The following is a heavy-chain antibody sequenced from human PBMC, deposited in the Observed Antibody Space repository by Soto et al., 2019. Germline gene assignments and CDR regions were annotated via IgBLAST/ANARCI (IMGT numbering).Heavy chain of an antibody. CDR1: GFTFSSYA. D-gene: IGHD3-3*01. CDR3: AKDLWFLEWLFDGMDV. Sequence: GGSLRLSCAASGFTFSSYAMSWVRQAPGKGLEWVSAISGSGGSTYYADSVKGRFTLSRDNSKNTLYLQMNSLRAEDTAVYYCAKDLWFLEWLFDGMDVWGQGTTVTVSS. V-gene: IGHV3-23*01. CDR2: ISGSGGST. J-gene: IGHJ6*02.